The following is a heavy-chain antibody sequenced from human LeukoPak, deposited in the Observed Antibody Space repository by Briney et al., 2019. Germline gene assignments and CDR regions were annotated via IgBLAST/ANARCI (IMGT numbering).Heavy chain of an antibody. CDR3: ARSLGD. V-gene: IGHV3-74*01. D-gene: IGHD3-16*01. CDR2: INPDGDYS. CDR1: GFNFRKYW. J-gene: IGHJ4*01. Sequence: GGSLRLSCAASGFNFRKYWMQWVRQVPGKGLVWVSEINPDGDYSGHSNSARGRFTISRDNAKNTLYLQMTSLSAEDTAVYYCARSLGDWGQGTLVSVSS.